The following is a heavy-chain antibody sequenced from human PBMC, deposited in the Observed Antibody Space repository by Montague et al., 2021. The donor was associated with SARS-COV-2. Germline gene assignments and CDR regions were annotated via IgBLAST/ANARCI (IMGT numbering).Heavy chain of an antibody. J-gene: IGHJ6*02. D-gene: IGHD2-21*02. Sequence: TLSLTCTVSGGSITGRDYYWTWIRQAQGKDLEWIVNIYSTGDTSYSPSLKGRVGISLDTSKNQVSLNLRSVAAADTAVYYCARGVVHVDVLTDIPKIPYCGLDVWGQGTTVVVSS. CDR2: IYSTGDT. CDR1: GGSITGRDYY. CDR3: ARGVVHVDVLTDIPKIPYCGLDV. V-gene: IGHV4-30-4*08.